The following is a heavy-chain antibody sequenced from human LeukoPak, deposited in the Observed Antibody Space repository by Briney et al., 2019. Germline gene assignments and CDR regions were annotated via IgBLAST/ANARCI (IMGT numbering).Heavy chain of an antibody. CDR3: ARGGVRGGFVVY. D-gene: IGHD3-10*01. V-gene: IGHV4-61*05. CDR2: IYYSGST. CDR1: GGSISSSSYY. J-gene: IGHJ4*02. Sequence: SETLSLTCTVSGGSISSSSYYWSWIRQPPGKGLEWIGYIYYSGSTNYNPSLKSRVTISVDTSKNQFSLKLSSVTAADTAVYYCARGGVRGGFVVYWGQGTLVTVSS.